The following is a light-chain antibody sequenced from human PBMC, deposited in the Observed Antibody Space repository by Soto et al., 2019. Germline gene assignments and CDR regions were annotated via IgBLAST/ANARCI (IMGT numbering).Light chain of an antibody. Sequence: QPPGSLSLAPGESATLSCRASQSVNNNYLAWYQQKPGQAPRLLISGASSRATGIPARFSGSGSGTEFTLTMSSLQSEDFAVYYCQQYNNWPLTFGQGTKVDIK. J-gene: IGKJ1*01. CDR2: GAS. CDR1: QSVNNN. V-gene: IGKV3D-15*01. CDR3: QQYNNWPLT.